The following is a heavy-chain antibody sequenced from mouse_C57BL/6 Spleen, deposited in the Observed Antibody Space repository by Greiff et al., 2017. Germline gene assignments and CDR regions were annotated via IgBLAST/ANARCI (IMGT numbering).Heavy chain of an antibody. CDR3: ERDPSYSNYEDYAMDY. CDR2: IRSKSSNYAT. CDR1: GFTFNTYA. V-gene: IGHV10-3*01. Sequence: DVKLVESGGGLVQPKGSLKLSCAASGFTFNTYAMHWVRQAPGKGLEWVARIRSKSSNYATYYADSVKDRFTISRDDSQSMLYLQMNNLKTEDTDMYYCERDPSYSNYEDYAMDYWGQGTSVTVSS. J-gene: IGHJ4*01. D-gene: IGHD2-5*01.